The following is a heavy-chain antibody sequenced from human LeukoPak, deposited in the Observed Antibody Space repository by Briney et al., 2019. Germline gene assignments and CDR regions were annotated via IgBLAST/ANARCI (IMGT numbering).Heavy chain of an antibody. Sequence: GGSLRLSCAASGFTFSDYSMSWVRQAPGKGLEWVSFISSSSSPIYYADSVKGRFTISRDNAKNSLYLQVNSLRAEDTAVYYCAKTAPPYCSSTSCYRSEYYFDYWGQGTLVTVSS. CDR2: ISSSSSPI. D-gene: IGHD2-2*01. J-gene: IGHJ4*02. CDR1: GFTFSDYS. CDR3: AKTAPPYCSSTSCYRSEYYFDY. V-gene: IGHV3-21*01.